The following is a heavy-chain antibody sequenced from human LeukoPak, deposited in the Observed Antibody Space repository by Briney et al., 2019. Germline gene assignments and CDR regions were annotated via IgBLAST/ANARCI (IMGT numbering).Heavy chain of an antibody. CDR2: ISSSSSTI. CDR3: ARVDSSSWRKEYFQH. J-gene: IGHJ1*01. V-gene: IGHV3-48*04. Sequence: GGSLRLSCAASGFTFSSYSMNWVRQAPGKGLEWVSYISSSSSTIYYADSVKGRFTISRDNAKNSLYLQMNSLRAEDTAVYYCARVDSSSWRKEYFQHWGQGTLVTVSS. D-gene: IGHD6-13*01. CDR1: GFTFSSYS.